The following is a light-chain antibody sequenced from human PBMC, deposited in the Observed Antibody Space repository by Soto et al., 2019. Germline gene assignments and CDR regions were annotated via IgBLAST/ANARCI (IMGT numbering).Light chain of an antibody. Sequence: EIVMAQSPAHPSLFPGAGAPLSFWASQPVSDKLAWYQQKPGQAPRLLIYGASARALGIPARFSGSGSGTEFSFTVTSLQSEDFAVYYCQQYDQWPITFGQGTRLEIK. CDR3: QQYDQWPIT. V-gene: IGKV3-15*01. CDR1: QPVSDK. CDR2: GAS. J-gene: IGKJ5*01.